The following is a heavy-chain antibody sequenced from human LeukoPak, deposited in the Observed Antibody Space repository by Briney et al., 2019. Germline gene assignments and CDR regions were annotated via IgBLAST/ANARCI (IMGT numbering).Heavy chain of an antibody. CDR2: ISGSGGST. CDR1: GFTFSNYW. J-gene: IGHJ4*02. D-gene: IGHD4-17*01. CDR3: AKDYGDDGGYYFDY. V-gene: IGHV3-23*01. Sequence: GGSLRLSCEASGFTFSNYWMNWVRQPPGKGLEWVSAISGSGGSTYYADSVKGRFTISRDNSKNTLYLQMNSLRAEDTAVYYCAKDYGDDGGYYFDYWGQGTLVTVSS.